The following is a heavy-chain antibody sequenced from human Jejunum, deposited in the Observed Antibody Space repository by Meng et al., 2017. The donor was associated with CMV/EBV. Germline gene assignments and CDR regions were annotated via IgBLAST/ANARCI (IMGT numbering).Heavy chain of an antibody. CDR3: VKDHGGLNRGGTGPED. J-gene: IGHJ4*02. V-gene: IGHV3-30*02. CDR2: IRYDGNNR. Sequence: TFRRYGMPWVRQAPGTGLEWVAFIRYDGNNRYYAESVRGRFTISRDNSRNTLYLEMSSLTTEDTAVYHCVKDHGGLNRGGTGPEDWGQGTLVTVSS. CDR1: TFRRYG. D-gene: IGHD3/OR15-3a*01.